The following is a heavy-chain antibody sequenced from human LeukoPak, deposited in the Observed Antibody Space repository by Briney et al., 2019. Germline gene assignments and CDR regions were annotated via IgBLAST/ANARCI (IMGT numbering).Heavy chain of an antibody. Sequence: SETLSLTCTVSGGSISSGGYYWSWIRQHPGKGLEWIGYIYYSGSTYYNPSLKSRVTISVDTSKNQFSLKLSSVTAADTAVHYCASMNSGSYYNQRLAFDIWGQGTMVTVSS. CDR1: GGSISSGGYY. CDR3: ASMNSGSYYNQRLAFDI. V-gene: IGHV4-31*03. J-gene: IGHJ3*02. D-gene: IGHD3-10*01. CDR2: IYYSGST.